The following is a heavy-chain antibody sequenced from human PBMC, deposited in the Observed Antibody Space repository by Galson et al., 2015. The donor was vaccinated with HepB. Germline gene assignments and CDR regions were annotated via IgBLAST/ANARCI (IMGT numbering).Heavy chain of an antibody. J-gene: IGHJ4*02. Sequence: CAISGDSVSSKSAAWNWIRQSPSRGLEWLGRTYYRSKWFNDYAVSVKSRITINPDTSKNQFSLHLNSVTPDDTAMYYCAILSSSSPDSWGQGTLVTVSS. D-gene: IGHD2-2*01. CDR1: GDSVSSKSAA. CDR2: TYYRSKWFN. CDR3: AILSSSSPDS. V-gene: IGHV6-1*01.